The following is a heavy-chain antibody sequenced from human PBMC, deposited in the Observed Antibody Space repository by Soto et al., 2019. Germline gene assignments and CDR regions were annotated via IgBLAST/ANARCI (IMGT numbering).Heavy chain of an antibody. CDR1: GFTFSDYG. D-gene: IGHD6-13*01. V-gene: IGHV3-23*01. CDR3: AKISAAGSDY. CDR2: IGGGGSTT. Sequence: EVQLLESGGGLEQPGGSLRLSCAASGFTFSDYGMSWVRQAPGKGLEWVSAIGGGGSTTYYAVSVKGRFTISRDNSRNTLYLHMNSLRAEDTAVYYCAKISAAGSDYWGQGTLVTVSS. J-gene: IGHJ4*02.